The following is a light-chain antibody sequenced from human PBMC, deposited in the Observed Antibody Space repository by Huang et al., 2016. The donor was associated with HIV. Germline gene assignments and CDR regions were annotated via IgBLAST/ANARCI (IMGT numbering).Light chain of an antibody. CDR3: QQYDNVPYT. Sequence: DIQMTQSPSSLSASVGDRVTITCQVSQDISNYLNWYQQKPGKAPKLLIYDASNVETGGPSRFSGSGFGTDFTLTISSLQPEDIATYYCQQYDNVPYTFGQGTKVETK. CDR1: QDISNY. V-gene: IGKV1-33*01. J-gene: IGKJ2*01. CDR2: DAS.